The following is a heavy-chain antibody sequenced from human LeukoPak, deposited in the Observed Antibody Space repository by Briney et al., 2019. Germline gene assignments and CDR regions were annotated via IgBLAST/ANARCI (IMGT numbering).Heavy chain of an antibody. CDR1: GGSISSGDYY. V-gene: IGHV4-30-4*01. CDR3: ARGTYDSRGYPQPYGMDV. D-gene: IGHD3-22*01. Sequence: SETLSLTCTVSGGSISSGDYYWSWIRQPPGKGLEWIGYIYYSGSTYYNPSLKSRVTISVDTSKNQFSLKLSSVTAADTAVYYCARGTYDSRGYPQPYGMDVWGQGTTVTVSS. J-gene: IGHJ6*02. CDR2: IYYSGST.